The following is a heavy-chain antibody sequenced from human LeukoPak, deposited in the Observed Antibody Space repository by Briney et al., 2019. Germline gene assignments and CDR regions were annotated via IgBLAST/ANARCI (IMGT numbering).Heavy chain of an antibody. CDR2: IRSKANSYAT. D-gene: IGHD5-12*01. Sequence: GGSLRLSCAASGFTFSGSAMHWVRQASGKGLEWVGRIRSKANSYATAYAASVKGSFTISRDDSKNTAYLQMNSLKTEDTAVHYCTRRIVATFGPPGDYWGQGTLVTVSS. CDR1: GFTFSGSA. CDR3: TRRIVATFGPPGDY. V-gene: IGHV3-73*01. J-gene: IGHJ4*02.